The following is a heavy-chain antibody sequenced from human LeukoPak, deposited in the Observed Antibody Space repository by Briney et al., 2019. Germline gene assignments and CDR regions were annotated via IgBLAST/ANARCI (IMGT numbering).Heavy chain of an antibody. J-gene: IGHJ6*03. V-gene: IGHV1-2*02. CDR1: GYTFTGYY. CDR3: ARTLGPPGPLSDSSSWYLYYYYMDV. CDR2: INPNNGGT. D-gene: IGHD6-13*01. Sequence: GASVKVSCKASGYTFTGYYMHWVRQAPGQGLEWMGWINPNNGGTSYAQKFQGRVTMTRDTSITTAYMELPSLTSDDTAVYYCARTLGPPGPLSDSSSWYLYYYYMDVWGKGTTVTVSS.